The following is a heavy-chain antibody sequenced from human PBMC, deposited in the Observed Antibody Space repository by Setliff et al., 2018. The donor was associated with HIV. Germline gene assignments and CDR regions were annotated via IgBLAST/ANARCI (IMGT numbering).Heavy chain of an antibody. CDR1: GESLSDYY. CDR3: ARQKKSSSWSPNDY. D-gene: IGHD2-2*01. J-gene: IGHJ4*02. V-gene: IGHV4-34*01. Sequence: SETLSLTCAVYGESLSDYYWSWIRQPPGKGLEWIGEINHNKSSDYNPSLKSRVTMSVDTSKNQYSLKVKSVTAADTAVYYCARQKKSSSWSPNDYWGQGTLVTVSS. CDR2: INHNKSS.